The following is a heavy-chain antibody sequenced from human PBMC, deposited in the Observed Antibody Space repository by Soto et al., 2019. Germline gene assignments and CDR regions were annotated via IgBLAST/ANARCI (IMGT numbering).Heavy chain of an antibody. CDR2: IKQSGSET. J-gene: IGHJ3*01. CDR1: GFTFSIHW. Sequence: GGSLRLSCFASGFTFSIHWMNWVRQPPGKALEWVATIKQSGSETFHGDSVKGRFTISRDNAKTSLYLQLDGLRADDTAMYYCVRGAISAFDLWGQGTMVTVSS. CDR3: VRGAISAFDL. V-gene: IGHV3-7*01.